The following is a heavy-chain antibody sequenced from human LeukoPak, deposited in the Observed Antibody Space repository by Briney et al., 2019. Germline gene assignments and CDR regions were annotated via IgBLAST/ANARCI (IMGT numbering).Heavy chain of an antibody. D-gene: IGHD2/OR15-2a*01. CDR3: ARDLIVSGDAFDI. V-gene: IGHV3-21*01. CDR1: GFTFSSYS. CDR2: ISSSSSYI. Sequence: KPGGSLRLSCAASGFTFSSYSMTWVRQAPGKGLEWVSSISSSSSYIYYADSVKGRFTISRDNAKNSLYLQMNSLRAEDTAVYYCARDLIVSGDAFDIWGQGTMVTVSS. J-gene: IGHJ3*02.